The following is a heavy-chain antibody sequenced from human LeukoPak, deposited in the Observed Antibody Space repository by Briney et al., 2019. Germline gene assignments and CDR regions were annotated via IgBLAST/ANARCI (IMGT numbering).Heavy chain of an antibody. V-gene: IGHV4-34*01. J-gene: IGHJ4*02. CDR2: INHSGST. Sequence: SETLSLTCAVYGGSFSGYYWSWTRQPPGKGLEWIGEINHSGSTNYNPSLKSRVTISVDTSKNQFSLKLSSVTAADTAVYHCARVGCSSTSCYASDYWGQGTLVTVSS. CDR1: GGSFSGYY. CDR3: ARVGCSSTSCYASDY. D-gene: IGHD2-2*01.